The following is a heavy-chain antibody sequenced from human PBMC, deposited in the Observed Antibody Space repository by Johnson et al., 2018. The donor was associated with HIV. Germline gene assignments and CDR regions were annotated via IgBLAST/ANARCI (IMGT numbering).Heavy chain of an antibody. CDR2: ISYDGSNK. D-gene: IGHD1-26*01. J-gene: IGHJ3*02. Sequence: QVQLVESGGGVVQPGRSLRLSCAASGFIFSTYAMHWVRQAPGKGLEWVAVISYDGSNKYDADSVKGRFTISRDNSKNTLYLQMNSLRPEDTAVYYCARSVESGRAAAAFDIWGQGTMVTVSS. V-gene: IGHV3-30-3*01. CDR1: GFIFSTYA. CDR3: ARSVESGRAAAAFDI.